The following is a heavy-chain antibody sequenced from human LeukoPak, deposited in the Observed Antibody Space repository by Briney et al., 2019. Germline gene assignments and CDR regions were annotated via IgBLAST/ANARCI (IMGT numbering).Heavy chain of an antibody. Sequence: SVKVSCKASGYTFTGYYMHWVRQAPGQGLEWMGRIIPILGIANYAQKFQGRVTITADKSTSTAYMELSSLRSEDTAVYYCARLMDTAMDTIFYYYYGMDVWGQGTTVTVSS. CDR1: GYTFTGYY. CDR3: ARLMDTAMDTIFYYYYGMDV. CDR2: IIPILGIA. J-gene: IGHJ6*02. V-gene: IGHV1-69*02. D-gene: IGHD5-18*01.